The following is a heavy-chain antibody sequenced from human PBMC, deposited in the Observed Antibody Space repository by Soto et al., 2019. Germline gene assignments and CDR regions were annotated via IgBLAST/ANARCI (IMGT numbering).Heavy chain of an antibody. J-gene: IGHJ5*02. D-gene: IGHD6-13*01. CDR1: GGTFRSYA. CDR2: IMPIFGTA. Sequence: GASVQVSCKASGGTFRSYAISWVRQAPGHGREWKGQIMPIFGTANYAQKFQGRVTITADKSTSTAYMELSSLRSEDTAVYYCARDTAASIGDWFDPWGQGTLVTVSS. CDR3: ARDTAASIGDWFDP. V-gene: IGHV1-69*06.